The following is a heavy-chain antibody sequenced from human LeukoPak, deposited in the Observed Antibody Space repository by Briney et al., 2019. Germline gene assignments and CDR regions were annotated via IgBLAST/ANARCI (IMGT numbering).Heavy chain of an antibody. CDR3: ARVRGDLSIDF. D-gene: IGHD2-21*02. CDR1: IESFSGYY. Sequence: PSETLSLPCAVYIESFSGYYWTWIRQPPGKGLEWIGEINHSGSTNYNPSLKRRVTISADTSKNQFSLTLSSVTAADTAMYYCARVRGDLSIDFWGQGNLVTVSS. V-gene: IGHV4-34*01. J-gene: IGHJ4*02. CDR2: INHSGST.